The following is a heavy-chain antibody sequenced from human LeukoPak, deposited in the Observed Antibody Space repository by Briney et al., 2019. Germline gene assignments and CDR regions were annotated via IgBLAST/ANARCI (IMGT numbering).Heavy chain of an antibody. CDR2: IYTSGST. V-gene: IGHV4-4*07. CDR3: ARGPYCGGDCYFAY. J-gene: IGHJ4*02. D-gene: IGHD2-21*02. Sequence: SETLSLTCTVSGGSISSYYWSWIRQPAGKGLEWIGRIYTSGSTYYNPSLKSRVTMSVDTSKNQFSLKLSSVTAADTAVYFCARGPYCGGDCYFAYWGQGTPVTVSS. CDR1: GGSISSYY.